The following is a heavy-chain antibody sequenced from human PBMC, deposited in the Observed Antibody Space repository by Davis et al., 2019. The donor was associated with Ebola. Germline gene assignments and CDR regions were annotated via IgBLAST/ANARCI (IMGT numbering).Heavy chain of an antibody. V-gene: IGHV3-49*03. CDR2: IRSKAYGGTT. J-gene: IGHJ3*02. CDR1: GFTFGDYA. CDR3: TRGPQALWFGESNDAFDI. D-gene: IGHD3-10*01. Sequence: GESLKISCTASGFTFGDYAMSWFRQAPGKGLEWVGFIRSKAYGGTTEYAASVKGRFTISRDDSKSIAYLQMNSLKTEDTAVYYCTRGPQALWFGESNDAFDIWGQGTMVTVSS.